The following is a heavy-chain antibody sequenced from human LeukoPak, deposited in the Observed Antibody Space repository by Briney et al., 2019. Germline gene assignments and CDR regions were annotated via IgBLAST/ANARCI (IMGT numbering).Heavy chain of an antibody. CDR1: GFMFSSYW. D-gene: IGHD1-26*01. CDR2: IKEDGSEK. Sequence: TGGSLRLSCAASGFMFSSYWMSWVRQAPGKGLEWVANIKEDGSEKYYVDSVKGRFTISRDNAKSSLYLQMNSLRAEDTAVYYCARDLEGARRFDYWGQGTLVTVSS. CDR3: ARDLEGARRFDY. J-gene: IGHJ4*02. V-gene: IGHV3-7*01.